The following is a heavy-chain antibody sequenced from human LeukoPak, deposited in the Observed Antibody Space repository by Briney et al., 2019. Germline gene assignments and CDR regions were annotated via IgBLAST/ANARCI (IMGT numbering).Heavy chain of an antibody. D-gene: IGHD6-13*01. CDR1: GFTFDDYG. CDR3: ASEIRVAAAGIFDP. V-gene: IGHV3-20*04. J-gene: IGHJ5*02. Sequence: PGGSLRLSXAASGFTFDDYGMSWVSQAPGKGLEWVSGINWNGGSTCYADSVKGRFTISRDNAKNSLYLQMNSLRAEDTALYYCASEIRVAAAGIFDPWGQGTLVTVSS. CDR2: INWNGGST.